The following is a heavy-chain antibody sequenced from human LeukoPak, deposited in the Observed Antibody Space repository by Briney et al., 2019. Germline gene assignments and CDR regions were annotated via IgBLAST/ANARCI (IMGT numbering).Heavy chain of an antibody. CDR3: AKGPWDLPHAFDI. CDR1: GFTFSSYA. Sequence: RGSLRLSCAASGFTFSSYAMSWVRQAPGKGLECVSTMSGSGSITRYADSVKGRFIISRDNSKNTLYLQMNSLRAEDTAIYYCAKGPWDLPHAFDIWGLGTMVTVSS. CDR2: MSGSGSIT. D-gene: IGHD1-26*01. V-gene: IGHV3-23*01. J-gene: IGHJ3*02.